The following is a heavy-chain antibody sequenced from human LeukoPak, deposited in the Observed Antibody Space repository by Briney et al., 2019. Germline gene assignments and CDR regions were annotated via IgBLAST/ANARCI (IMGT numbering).Heavy chain of an antibody. V-gene: IGHV4-34*01. CDR1: GGSFSGYY. Sequence: SETLSLTCAVYGGSFSGYYWSWIRQPPGKGLEWIGEINHSGSTNYNPSLKSQVTISVDTSKNQFSLKLSSVTAADTAVYYCARVCSPLEYYDLWSGYRNNWFDPWGQGTLVTVSS. J-gene: IGHJ5*02. CDR3: ARVCSPLEYYDLWSGYRNNWFDP. CDR2: INHSGST. D-gene: IGHD3-3*01.